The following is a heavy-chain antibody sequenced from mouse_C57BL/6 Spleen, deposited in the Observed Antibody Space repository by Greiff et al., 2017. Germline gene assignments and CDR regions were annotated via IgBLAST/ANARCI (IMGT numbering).Heavy chain of an antibody. D-gene: IGHD4-1*01. Sequence: QILLQQPGAELVMPGASVKLSCKASGYTFTSYWMHWVKQRPGQGLEWIGEIDPSDSYTNYNQKFKGKSTLTVDKSSSTAYMQLSSLTSEDSAVYYCAIGGGTRYYFDYWGQGTTLTVSS. CDR1: GYTFTSYW. CDR3: AIGGGTRYYFDY. V-gene: IGHV1-69*01. CDR2: IDPSDSYT. J-gene: IGHJ2*01.